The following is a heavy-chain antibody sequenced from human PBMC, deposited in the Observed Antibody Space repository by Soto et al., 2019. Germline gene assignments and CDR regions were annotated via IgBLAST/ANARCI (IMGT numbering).Heavy chain of an antibody. CDR1: GGSISSSNW. Sequence: QVQLQESGPGLVKPTGTLSLTCAVSGGSISSSNWWSWVRQPPGKGLEWIGEIYHSGSTNYNPSLKSRVTISVDKSKNQFSMKLSSVTAADTAVYYCARDPVRGIAAAGPTSFDYWGQGTLVTVSS. J-gene: IGHJ4*02. D-gene: IGHD6-13*01. V-gene: IGHV4-4*02. CDR3: ARDPVRGIAAAGPTSFDY. CDR2: IYHSGST.